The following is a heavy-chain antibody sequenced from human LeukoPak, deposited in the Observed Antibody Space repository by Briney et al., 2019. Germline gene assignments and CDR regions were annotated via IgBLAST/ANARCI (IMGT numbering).Heavy chain of an antibody. V-gene: IGHV5-51*01. D-gene: IGHD6-19*01. CDR1: EYSFTSYW. CDR3: ARRRIAVAGTSPYDAFDI. Sequence: EESLKISCKGSEYSFTSYWIGWVRQMPGKGLGWMGIIYPGDSDTRYSPSFQGQVTISADKSISTAYLQWSSLKASDTAMYYCARRRIAVAGTSPYDAFDIWGQGTMVTVSS. J-gene: IGHJ3*02. CDR2: IYPGDSDT.